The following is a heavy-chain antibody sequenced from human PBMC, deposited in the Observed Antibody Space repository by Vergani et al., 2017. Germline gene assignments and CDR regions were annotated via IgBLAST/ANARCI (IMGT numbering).Heavy chain of an antibody. CDR2: ICSGGST. D-gene: IGHD2-2*01. CDR3: ATDIVVVPAAPVFDY. V-gene: IGHV3-66*02. J-gene: IGHJ4*02. CDR1: GFTVSSNY. Sequence: EVQLVESGGGLVQPGGSLRLSCAASGFTVSSNYMSWVRQAPGKGREWVSVICSGGSTYYADSVKGRFTISRDISKNTLYLQMNSLRAEDTAVYYCATDIVVVPAAPVFDYWGQGTLVTVSS.